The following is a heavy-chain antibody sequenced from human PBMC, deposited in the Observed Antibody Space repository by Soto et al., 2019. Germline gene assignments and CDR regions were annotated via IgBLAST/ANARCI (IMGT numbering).Heavy chain of an antibody. CDR2: ISSNGGST. CDR3: AREGYCSSTSCYSFDY. Sequence: PGGSLRLSCAASGFTFSSYWMHWVRQAPGKGLEYVSAISSNGGSTYYANSVKGRFTISRDNSKNTLYLQMGSLRAEDMAVYYCAREGYCSSTSCYSFDYWGQGTLVTVSS. D-gene: IGHD2-2*01. CDR1: GFTFSSYW. V-gene: IGHV3-64*01. J-gene: IGHJ4*02.